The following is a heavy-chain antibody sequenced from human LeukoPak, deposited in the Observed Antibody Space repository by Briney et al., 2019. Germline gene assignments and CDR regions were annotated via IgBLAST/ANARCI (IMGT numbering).Heavy chain of an antibody. J-gene: IGHJ4*02. D-gene: IGHD5-18*01. V-gene: IGHV4-59*01. CDR2: IYYSGST. CDR1: GGSISSYY. CDR3: ARFDTAMVTH. Sequence: SETLSLTCTVSGGSISSYYWSWIRQPPGKGLEWIGYIYYSGSTNYNPSLKSRVTISVDTSKNQFSLKLSSVTAADTAVYYCARFDTAMVTHWGQRTMVTVSS.